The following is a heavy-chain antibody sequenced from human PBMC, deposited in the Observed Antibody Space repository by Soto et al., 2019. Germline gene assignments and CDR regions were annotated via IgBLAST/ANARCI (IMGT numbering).Heavy chain of an antibody. CDR3: ARGKYSGYWGGHFDY. CDR2: ITINGNT. D-gene: IGHD5-12*01. CDR1: GAYISDFS. Sequence: PSETLSLTCRVSGAYISDFSWSWIRQPAGKGLEWIGRITINGNTQKNPSLKSRVTISVDTSKNQFSLKLSSVTAADTAVYYCARGKYSGYWGGHFDYWGQGTLVTVSS. V-gene: IGHV4-4*07. J-gene: IGHJ4*02.